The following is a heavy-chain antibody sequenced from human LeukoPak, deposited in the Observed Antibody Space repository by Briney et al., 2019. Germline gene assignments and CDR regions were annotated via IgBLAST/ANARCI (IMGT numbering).Heavy chain of an antibody. CDR3: AREDWTTEVSAMNAFDI. V-gene: IGHV1-69*04. CDR2: IIPILGIA. Sequence: ASVKVSCKASGGTFSSYAISWVRQAPGQGLEWMGRIIPILGIANYAQKFQGRVTITADKSTSTAYMELSSLRSEDTAVYYCAREDWTTEVSAMNAFDIWGQGTMVTVSS. D-gene: IGHD3/OR15-3a*01. J-gene: IGHJ3*02. CDR1: GGTFSSYA.